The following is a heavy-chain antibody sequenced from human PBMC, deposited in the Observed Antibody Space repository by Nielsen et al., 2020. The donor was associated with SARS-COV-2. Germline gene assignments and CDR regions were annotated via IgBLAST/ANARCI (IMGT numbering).Heavy chain of an antibody. CDR1: GYTYSNYW. CDR2: IYPGDSDT. Sequence: GESLKISCKGSGYTYSNYWIAWVRQMPGKGLEWMGIIYPGDSDTRYSPSFEGQVTISGDKSINTAYLQWRRLKASDTAMYYCARLNIGSSGRHQYFQYWGQGTLVTVSS. J-gene: IGHJ1*01. D-gene: IGHD3-22*01. CDR3: ARLNIGSSGRHQYFQY. V-gene: IGHV5-51*01.